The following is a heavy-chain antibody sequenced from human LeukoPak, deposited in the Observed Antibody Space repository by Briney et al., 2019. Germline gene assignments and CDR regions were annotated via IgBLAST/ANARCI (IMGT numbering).Heavy chain of an antibody. J-gene: IGHJ4*02. CDR1: CGSLSSSSYY. D-gene: IGHD3-10*01. CDR2: IYYSGST. V-gene: IGHV4-39*03. CDR3: RVPAPARVRGNVDS. Sequence: SETLSLTCTVSCGSLSSSSYYWGWIRQPPGKGLEWIRSIYYSGSTYYNPSLKSRVTISVDTSKNQFSLKLSSVTAADTAVSCGRVPAPARVRGNVDSWGQGTLVTVSS.